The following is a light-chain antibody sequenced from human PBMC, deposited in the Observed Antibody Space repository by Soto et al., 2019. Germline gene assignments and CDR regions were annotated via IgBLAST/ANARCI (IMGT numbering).Light chain of an antibody. Sequence: EVVLTQSPVTLSLSPGDRATLSCRASQSFRGLLAWYQQKPGQAHSLLIDDAYNRATGIPPRFSGSGSGTDFTLTISSLEREDSAVYYCQQRHMWPITLGQGTRLEIK. CDR1: QSFRGL. CDR3: QQRHMWPIT. CDR2: DAY. J-gene: IGKJ5*01. V-gene: IGKV3-11*01.